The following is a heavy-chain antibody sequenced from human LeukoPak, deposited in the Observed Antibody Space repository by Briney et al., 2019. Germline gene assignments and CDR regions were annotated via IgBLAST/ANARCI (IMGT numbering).Heavy chain of an antibody. CDR2: IHSSGSM. Sequence: SETLSLTCTVSGGSISSLYCNWIRQPPGKGPEWIGYIHSSGSMSSNPSLKSRVAMSIDTSKKQVSLRLDSVTPTDTAVYYCARGYYFGLDVWGLGTTVTVSS. CDR3: ARGYYFGLDV. CDR1: GGSISSLY. J-gene: IGHJ6*02. V-gene: IGHV4-4*09.